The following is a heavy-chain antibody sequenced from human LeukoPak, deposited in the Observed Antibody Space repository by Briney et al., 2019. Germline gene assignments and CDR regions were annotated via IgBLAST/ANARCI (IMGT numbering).Heavy chain of an antibody. CDR2: IYTSGST. CDR1: GGSINNYF. CDR3: AREGGPYRPLDY. Sequence: PSETLSLTCTVSGGSINNYFWSWIRQPAGKGLEWIGRIYTSGSTNYNPSLKSPVTMSIDTSKNQFSLKVTSVTDADTAVYYCAREGGPYRPLDYSGQGTLVTVAS. V-gene: IGHV4-4*07. J-gene: IGHJ4*02.